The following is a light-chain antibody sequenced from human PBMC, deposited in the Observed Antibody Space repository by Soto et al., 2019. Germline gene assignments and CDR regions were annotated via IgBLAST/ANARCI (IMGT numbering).Light chain of an antibody. V-gene: IGLV2-23*02. CDR3: SSYAGGGTFVL. J-gene: IGLJ2*01. Sequence: SALAQPASVSGSPGQSITISCTGTSSDVGSYNFVSWYQQHPGKAPKLMVYDVYRRPSGISNRFSGSKSGNTASLTISGLQAEDEADYYCSSYAGGGTFVLFGGGTKVTVL. CDR2: DVY. CDR1: SSDVGSYNF.